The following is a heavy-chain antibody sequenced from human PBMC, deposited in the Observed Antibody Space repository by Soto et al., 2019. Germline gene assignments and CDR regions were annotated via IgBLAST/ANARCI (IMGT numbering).Heavy chain of an antibody. J-gene: IGHJ6*02. CDR3: ARDLWGYCGTDCYPLDV. D-gene: IGHD2-21*02. Sequence: SETLSLICTVSGGSISGYYWSWIRQPPGKGLEWIGYMYNTGSTVYNPSFKSRVAISVDTSKSQLSLRLNSVTAADTAVYYCARDLWGYCGTDCYPLDVWGQGTTVTVSS. V-gene: IGHV4-59*01. CDR2: MYNTGST. CDR1: GGSISGYY.